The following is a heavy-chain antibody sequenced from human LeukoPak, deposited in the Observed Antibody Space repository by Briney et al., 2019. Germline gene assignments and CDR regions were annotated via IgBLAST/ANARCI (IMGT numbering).Heavy chain of an antibody. CDR1: GGSISSYY. CDR2: IYYSGST. V-gene: IGHV4-59*01. CDR3: ARDLGGYYDY. D-gene: IGHD3-22*01. Sequence: PSETLSLTCTVSGGSISSYYWSWIRQPPGKGLEWVGYIYYSGSTNYNPSLKSRVTISVDTSKNQFSLKLSSVTAADTAVYYCARDLGGYYDYWGQGTLVTVSS. J-gene: IGHJ4*02.